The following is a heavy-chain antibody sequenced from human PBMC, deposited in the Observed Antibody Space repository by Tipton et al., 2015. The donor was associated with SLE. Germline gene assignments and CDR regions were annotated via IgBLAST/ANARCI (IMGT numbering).Heavy chain of an antibody. V-gene: IGHV4-31*03. D-gene: IGHD2-15*01. CDR3: ARVRGGVFPLDY. CDR2: IYYSGST. J-gene: IGHJ4*02. Sequence: TLSLTCTVSGGSISSGGYYWSWIRQHPGKGLEWIGYIYYSGSTYYNPSLKSRVTISVDTSKNQFSLKLSSVTAADTAVYYCARVRGGVFPLDYWGQGTLVTVSS. CDR1: GGSISSGGYY.